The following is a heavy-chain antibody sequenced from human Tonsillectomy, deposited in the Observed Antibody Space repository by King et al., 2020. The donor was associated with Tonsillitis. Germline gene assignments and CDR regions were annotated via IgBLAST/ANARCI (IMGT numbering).Heavy chain of an antibody. CDR1: GGSISSGDYS. CDR3: ARAMLVGPLNDFGNYFDY. J-gene: IGHJ4*02. D-gene: IGHD6-6*01. V-gene: IGHV4-30-4*07. Sequence: QLQESGPGLMKPSQTLSLTCAVSGGSISSGDYSWSWIRQPPGKGLEWIGYIYYNGSTYYYPSLKSRVTISLDTSKNQFSLKLRSVTAADTAVYYCARAMLVGPLNDFGNYFDYWGQGTLVTVSS. CDR2: IYYNGST.